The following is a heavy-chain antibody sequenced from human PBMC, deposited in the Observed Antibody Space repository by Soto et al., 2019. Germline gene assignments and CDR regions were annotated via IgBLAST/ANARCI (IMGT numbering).Heavy chain of an antibody. D-gene: IGHD2-15*01. V-gene: IGHV3-13*01. J-gene: IGHJ4*02. CDR3: ARAEGYSFDY. CDR2: IGTAGDT. CDR1: GFTFSSYD. Sequence: GGSLRLSCVASGFTFSSYDMHWVRQVTGKGLEWVSAIGTAGDTYYPGSVKGRFTISRENAKNSLYLQMNSLRAEDTAVYYCARAEGYSFDYWGQGTLVTVSS.